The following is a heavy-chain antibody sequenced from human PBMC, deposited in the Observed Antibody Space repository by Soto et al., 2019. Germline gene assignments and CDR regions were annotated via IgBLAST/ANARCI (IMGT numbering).Heavy chain of an antibody. V-gene: IGHV3-21*01. Sequence: EVQLVESGGGLVKPGGSLRLSCAASGFTFSSYTMNWVRQAPGKGLEWVSSISSSSSYIYYADSVKGRFTISRDNAKNSLYLQMNSLRAEDTAVYYCARDPEWLEGARYYYGMDVWGQGTTVTVSS. CDR2: ISSSSSYI. D-gene: IGHD5-12*01. J-gene: IGHJ6*02. CDR3: ARDPEWLEGARYYYGMDV. CDR1: GFTFSSYT.